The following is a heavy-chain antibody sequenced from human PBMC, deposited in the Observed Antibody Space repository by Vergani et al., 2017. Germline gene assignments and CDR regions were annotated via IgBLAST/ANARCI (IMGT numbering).Heavy chain of an antibody. V-gene: IGHV3-13*01. CDR3: VKEKIDLGSYFFDS. CDR2: IGTAGDT. D-gene: IGHD2/OR15-2a*01. CDR1: GFTFSSYD. Sequence: EVQLVESGGGLVQPGGSLRLSCAASGFTFSSYDMHWVRQATGKGLEWVSAIGTAGDTYYPGSVKGRFTISRENAKNSLYLQMNSLRAGDTAIYYCVKEKIDLGSYFFDSWGHGILVTVSS. J-gene: IGHJ4*01.